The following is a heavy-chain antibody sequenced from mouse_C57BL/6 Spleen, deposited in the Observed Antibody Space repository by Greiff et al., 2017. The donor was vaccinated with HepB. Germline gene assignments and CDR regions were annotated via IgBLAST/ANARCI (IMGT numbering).Heavy chain of an antibody. Sequence: EVKLMESGPELVKPGASVKISCKASGYSFTDYNMNWVKQSNGKSLEWIGVINPNYGTTSYNQKFKGKATLTVDQSSSTAYMQLNSLTSEDSAVYYCAREGDYDYDGFAYWGQGTLVTVSA. CDR2: INPNYGTT. CDR3: AREGDYDYDGFAY. CDR1: GYSFTDYN. D-gene: IGHD2-4*01. J-gene: IGHJ3*01. V-gene: IGHV1-39*01.